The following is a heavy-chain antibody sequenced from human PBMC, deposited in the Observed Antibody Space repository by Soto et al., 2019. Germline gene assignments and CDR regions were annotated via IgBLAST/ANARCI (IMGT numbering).Heavy chain of an antibody. CDR1: GYSFTGHY. CDR3: AKVEGVVGIWLET. D-gene: IGHD3-3*01. Sequence: GASVXVSFKSSGYSFTGHYIHWVLQAPGQGLEWMGWINPNSGSTTYAQKFQGRVTMTREKSISTAYMELSSLRYDDKAVFYCAKVEGVVGIWLETWGQGTLV. V-gene: IGHV1-2*02. J-gene: IGHJ5*02. CDR2: INPNSGST.